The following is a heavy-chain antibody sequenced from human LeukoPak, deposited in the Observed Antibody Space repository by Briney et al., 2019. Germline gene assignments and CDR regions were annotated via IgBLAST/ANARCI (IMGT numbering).Heavy chain of an antibody. CDR2: IWYDGSNK. D-gene: IGHD6-13*01. Sequence: GRSLRLSCAAPGFTFSSYGMHWVRQAPGKGLEWVAVIWYDGSNKYYADSVKGRFTISRDNSKNTLYLQMNSLRAEDTAVYYCARGSIAAAGDPSDYWGQGTLVTVSS. CDR3: ARGSIAAAGDPSDY. CDR1: GFTFSSYG. J-gene: IGHJ4*02. V-gene: IGHV3-33*01.